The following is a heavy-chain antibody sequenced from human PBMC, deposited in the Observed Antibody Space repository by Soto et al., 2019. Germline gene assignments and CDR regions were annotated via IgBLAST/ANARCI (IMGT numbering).Heavy chain of an antibody. J-gene: IGHJ6*02. Sequence: EVQLVESGGGLVQPGGSLRLSCAASGFTFSSYSMNWVRQAPGKGLEWVSYISSSSSTIYYADSVKGRCTISRDNAKNSLYLQMNSLRDEDTAVYYCARDRSTIFSYGMDVWGQGTTVTVSS. V-gene: IGHV3-48*02. CDR3: ARDRSTIFSYGMDV. CDR1: GFTFSSYS. D-gene: IGHD3-3*01. CDR2: ISSSSSTI.